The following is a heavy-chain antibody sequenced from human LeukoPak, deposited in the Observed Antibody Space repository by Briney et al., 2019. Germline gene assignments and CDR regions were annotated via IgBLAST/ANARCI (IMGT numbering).Heavy chain of an antibody. D-gene: IGHD3-22*01. J-gene: IGHJ3*01. CDR3: AKSTYYYDTFVNAFDF. CDR1: GGSITNYY. Sequence: SETLSLTCTVSGGSITNYYWTWIRQPPGKGLEWIGSIYYGGSTYYNASLRSRVTTSVDTSKNQFSLKLSSVTAADTAVYYCAKSTYYYDTFVNAFDFWGQGTVVTVSS. CDR2: IYYGGST. V-gene: IGHV4-39*07.